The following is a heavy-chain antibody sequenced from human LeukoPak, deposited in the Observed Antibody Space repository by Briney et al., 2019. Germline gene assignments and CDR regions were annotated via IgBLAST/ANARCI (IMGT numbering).Heavy chain of an antibody. V-gene: IGHV4-39*01. CDR2: IYYSGST. CDR1: GGSISSSSYY. D-gene: IGHD2/OR15-2a*01. Sequence: SETLSLTCTVSGGSISSSSYYWGWIRQPPGKGLEWIGSIYYSGSTYYNPSLKSRVTISVDTSKNQFSLKLSSVTAADTAVYYCARLAFTNTYYYYGMDVWGQGTTVTVSS. CDR3: ARLAFTNTYYYYGMDV. J-gene: IGHJ6*02.